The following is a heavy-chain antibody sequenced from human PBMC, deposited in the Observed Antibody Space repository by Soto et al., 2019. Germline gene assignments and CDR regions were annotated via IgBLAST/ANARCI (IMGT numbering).Heavy chain of an antibody. V-gene: IGHV3-23*01. CDR3: AKPTGSGYFLDAFAI. CDR1: GFTFSSYA. J-gene: IGHJ3*02. D-gene: IGHD3-22*01. Sequence: EVQLLESGGGLVKPGWSLRLSCAASGFTFSSYAMSWVRQAPGKGLEWVSAISGSGGSTYYADSVKGRVTISRDNSKNTLYLQMNSLRAEDTAVYYCAKPTGSGYFLDAFAIWGQGTMVTVSS. CDR2: ISGSGGST.